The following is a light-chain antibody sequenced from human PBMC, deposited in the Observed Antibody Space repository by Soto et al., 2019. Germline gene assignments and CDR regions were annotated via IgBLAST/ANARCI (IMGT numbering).Light chain of an antibody. Sequence: DIQMTQSPSSVSASVGDTVTITCRASQDINSRLAWFQQQPGRPPKYVIQAATMLQSGFPSRFAGSGSGRDFTLTIHTLQPEDSATYYCPQVANFPRTFGQGTKVE. CDR2: AAT. CDR1: QDINSR. CDR3: PQVANFPRT. V-gene: IGKV1-12*01. J-gene: IGKJ1*01.